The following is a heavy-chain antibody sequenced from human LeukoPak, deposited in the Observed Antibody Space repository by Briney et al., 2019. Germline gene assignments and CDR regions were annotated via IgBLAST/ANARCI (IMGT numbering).Heavy chain of an antibody. Sequence: PGGSLRLSCAASGFTVSGNYMSWVRQAPGKGLEWVSVIYSGGSTDYADSVKGRFTISRDNSENTLFLQMNSLRVEDTAVYYCAAVYSYGYDYWGQGTLVTVSS. D-gene: IGHD5-18*01. V-gene: IGHV3-53*01. CDR3: AAVYSYGYDY. CDR1: GFTVSGNY. CDR2: IYSGGST. J-gene: IGHJ4*02.